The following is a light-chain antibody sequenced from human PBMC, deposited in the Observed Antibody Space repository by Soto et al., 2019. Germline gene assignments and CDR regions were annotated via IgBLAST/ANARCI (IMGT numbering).Light chain of an antibody. CDR1: ENIYTN. CDR2: GAS. V-gene: IGKV3-15*01. CDR3: QQYYNWPRT. J-gene: IGKJ5*01. Sequence: EIVMTQSPATLSVSPGERATLSCRASENIYTNLAWYQQKPGQPPRLLFYGASTRATGLPARFSGTGSGTEFTLTINSLQAEDSAVYYCQQYYNWPRTFGQGTRLENK.